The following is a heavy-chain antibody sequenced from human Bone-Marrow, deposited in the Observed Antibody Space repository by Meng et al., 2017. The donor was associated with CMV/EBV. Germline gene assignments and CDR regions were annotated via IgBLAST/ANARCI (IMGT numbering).Heavy chain of an antibody. CDR1: GGTFSSYA. Sequence: ASVKVSCKASGGTFSSYAINWVRQATGQGLEWMGWMNPNSGNTNYAQKLQGRVTMTTDTSTSTAYMELRSLRSDDTAVYYCAREISGWNQVLPSYYYYGMDVWGQGTTVTVSS. CDR3: AREISGWNQVLPSYYYYGMDV. V-gene: IGHV1-18*01. J-gene: IGHJ6*02. CDR2: MNPNSGNT. D-gene: IGHD1-14*01.